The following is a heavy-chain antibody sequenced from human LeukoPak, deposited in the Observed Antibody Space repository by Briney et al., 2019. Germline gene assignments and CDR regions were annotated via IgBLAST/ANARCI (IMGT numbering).Heavy chain of an antibody. CDR3: ATAQPPRTATLGY. D-gene: IGHD2-2*01. CDR1: GFGFSGYG. Sequence: GESLRLSCVASGFGFSGYGMHWVRQAPGKGLGWVAVIWFDGNKKFYGDSVKGRFTISRDNAKNTLYLQMNSLRAEDTAVYYCATAQPPRTATLGYWGQGTLVTVSS. J-gene: IGHJ4*02. CDR2: IWFDGNKK. V-gene: IGHV3-33*03.